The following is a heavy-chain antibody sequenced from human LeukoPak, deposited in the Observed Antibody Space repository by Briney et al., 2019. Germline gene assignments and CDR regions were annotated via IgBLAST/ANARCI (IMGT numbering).Heavy chain of an antibody. CDR3: ARASSEYDSSGYYDFDY. Sequence: SQTLSLTCAVSGGSISSGDYSWSWIRQPPGKGLEWIGYIFQSGSTYYNPSLKSRVTISVDRSKNQFSLKLSSVTAADTAVYYCARASSEYDSSGYYDFDYWGQGTLVTVSS. J-gene: IGHJ4*02. D-gene: IGHD3-22*01. V-gene: IGHV4-30-2*01. CDR2: IFQSGST. CDR1: GGSISSGDYS.